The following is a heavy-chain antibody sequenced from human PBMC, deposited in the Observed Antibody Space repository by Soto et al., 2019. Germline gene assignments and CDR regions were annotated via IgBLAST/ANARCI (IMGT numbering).Heavy chain of an antibody. Sequence: GASVKVSCKASGYTFTSYDINWVRQATGQGLEWMGWMNPNSGNTGYAQKFQGRVTMTRNTSISTAYMELSSLRSEDTAVYYCARVHIAVAGGWFDPWGQGTLVTVSS. D-gene: IGHD6-19*01. CDR2: MNPNSGNT. V-gene: IGHV1-8*01. CDR1: GYTFTSYD. CDR3: ARVHIAVAGGWFDP. J-gene: IGHJ5*02.